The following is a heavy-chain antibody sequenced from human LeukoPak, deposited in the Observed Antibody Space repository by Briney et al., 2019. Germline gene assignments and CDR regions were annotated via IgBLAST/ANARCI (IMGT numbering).Heavy chain of an antibody. CDR2: IWYDGSNK. J-gene: IGHJ4*02. CDR1: GFTFSNYA. D-gene: IGHD3-10*01. Sequence: GGSLRLSCVASGFTFSNYAMTWVRQAPGKGLEWVAVIWYDGSNKYYADSVKGRFTISRDNSKNTLYLQMNSLRAEDTAVYYCAEDRSEVLWFGELSFPADYWGQGTLVTVSS. CDR3: AEDRSEVLWFGELSFPADY. V-gene: IGHV3-30*02.